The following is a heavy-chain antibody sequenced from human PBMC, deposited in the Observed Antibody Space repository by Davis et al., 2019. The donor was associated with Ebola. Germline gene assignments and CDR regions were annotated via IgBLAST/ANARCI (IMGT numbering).Heavy chain of an antibody. D-gene: IGHD1-1*01. CDR1: GFTFSSYW. V-gene: IGHV3-74*01. Sequence: GESLKISCAASGFTFSSYWMHWVRQAPGKGLVWLSHINSDGSTTSYADSVKGRFTISRDTAKNTLYLQMDSLRAGDTAIYYCATSLPGMGNDYFDYWGQGTLVTVSS. J-gene: IGHJ4*02. CDR2: INSDGSTT. CDR3: ATSLPGMGNDYFDY.